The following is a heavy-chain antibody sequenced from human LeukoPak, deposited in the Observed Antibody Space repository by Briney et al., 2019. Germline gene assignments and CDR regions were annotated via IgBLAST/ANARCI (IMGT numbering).Heavy chain of an antibody. CDR1: GFTFSSYW. Sequence: GGSLRLSCAAAGFTFSSYWMHWVRQAPGKGLVWVSRISDGGSTTTYADSVKGRFTISRDNAKNTLYLQMNGLRAEDTAVYYCSRSAYYDGSGNYYDYWGQGTLVTVSS. CDR2: ISDGGSTT. D-gene: IGHD3-22*01. J-gene: IGHJ4*02. V-gene: IGHV3-74*01. CDR3: SRSAYYDGSGNYYDY.